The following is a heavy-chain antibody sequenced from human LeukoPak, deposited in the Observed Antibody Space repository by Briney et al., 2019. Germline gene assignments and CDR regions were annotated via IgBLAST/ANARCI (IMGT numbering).Heavy chain of an antibody. J-gene: IGHJ4*02. D-gene: IGHD1-14*01. CDR2: ISWDGGST. CDR3: AKGRYHSFNLPDY. Sequence: PGGSLRLSCAASGFTFDDYAMHWVRQAPGKGLEWVSLISWDGGSTYYADSVKGRFTISRDNSKNSLYLQMNSLRAEDTALYYCAKGRYHSFNLPDYWGQGTLVTVSS. V-gene: IGHV3-43D*03. CDR1: GFTFDDYA.